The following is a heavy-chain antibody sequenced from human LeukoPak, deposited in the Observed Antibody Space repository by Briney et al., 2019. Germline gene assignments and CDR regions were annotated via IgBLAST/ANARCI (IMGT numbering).Heavy chain of an antibody. J-gene: IGHJ6*02. CDR2: INPSGGST. CDR3: ARDAGYSYGRYGMDV. CDR1: GYTFTSYY. Sequence: ASVKVSCKASGYTFTSYYMHWVRQAPGQGLEWMGIINPSGGSTSYAQKFQGRVTMTRDTSTSPVYMELSSLRSEDTAVYYCARDAGYSYGRYGMDVWGQGTTVTVSS. D-gene: IGHD5-18*01. V-gene: IGHV1-46*01.